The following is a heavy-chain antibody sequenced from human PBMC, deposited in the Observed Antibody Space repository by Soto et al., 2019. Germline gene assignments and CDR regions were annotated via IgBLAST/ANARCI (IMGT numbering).Heavy chain of an antibody. V-gene: IGHV4-34*01. CDR2: INHSGST. D-gene: IGHD6-6*01. CDR3: ARSSIAARFYYYYYGMDV. Sequence: NPSETLSLTCVVYGGSFSGYYWSWIRQPPGKGLEWIGEINHSGSTNYNPSLKSRVTISVDTSKNQFSLKLSSVTAADTAVYYCARSSIAARFYYYYYGMDVWGQGTTVTVSS. J-gene: IGHJ6*02. CDR1: GGSFSGYY.